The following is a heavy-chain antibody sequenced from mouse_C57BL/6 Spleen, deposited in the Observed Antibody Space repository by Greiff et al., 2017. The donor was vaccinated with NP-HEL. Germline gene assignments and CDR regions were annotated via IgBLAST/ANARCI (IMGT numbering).Heavy chain of an antibody. CDR3: ARSELTYGYHY. Sequence: VQLQQSGAELARPGASVKLSCKASGYTFTSYGISWVKQRTGQGLEWIGEIYPRSGNTYYNEKFKGKASLTADKSSSTAYMELRSLTSEDSAVYFCARSELTYGYHYWGQGTTLTVSS. D-gene: IGHD2-2*01. J-gene: IGHJ2*01. CDR2: IYPRSGNT. V-gene: IGHV1-81*01. CDR1: GYTFTSYG.